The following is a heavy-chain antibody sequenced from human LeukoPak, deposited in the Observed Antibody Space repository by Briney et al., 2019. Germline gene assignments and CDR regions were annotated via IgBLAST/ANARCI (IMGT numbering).Heavy chain of an antibody. CDR2: IYTSGST. Sequence: PSETLSLTCSVSGGSISSSYWSWIRQPAGKGLEWIGRIYTSGSTNYNPSLKSRVTMSVGTSKNQFSLRLSSVTAADTAVYYCARYTSSSWSFDYWGQGTLVTVSS. D-gene: IGHD6-13*01. CDR3: ARYTSSSWSFDY. CDR1: GGSISSSY. V-gene: IGHV4-4*07. J-gene: IGHJ4*02.